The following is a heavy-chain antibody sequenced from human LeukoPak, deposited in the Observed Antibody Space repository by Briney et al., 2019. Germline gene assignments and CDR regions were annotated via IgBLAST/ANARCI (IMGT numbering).Heavy chain of an antibody. CDR1: GFTFSSYA. D-gene: IGHD3-3*01. CDR2: ISGSGGST. J-gene: IGHJ4*02. CDR3: AKSSDYDFWSGYYFDY. Sequence: GGSLRLSCAASGFTFSSYAMSWVRQAPGKGLEWVSAISGSGGSTYYADSVKGRFTISRDNSKNTLYLQMNSLRAEDTAVYYCAKSSDYDFWSGYYFDYWGQGTLVTVSS. V-gene: IGHV3-23*01.